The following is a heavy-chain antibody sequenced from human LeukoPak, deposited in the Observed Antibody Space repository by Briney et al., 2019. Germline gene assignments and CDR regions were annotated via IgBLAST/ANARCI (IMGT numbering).Heavy chain of an antibody. J-gene: IGHJ5*02. D-gene: IGHD6-13*01. CDR2: IYYSGST. CDR3: ARRDSSSWHNNWFDP. CDR1: GGPISSYY. V-gene: IGHV4-59*01. Sequence: PSETLSLTCTVSGGPISSYYWSWIREPPGKGLEWIGYIYYSGSTNYNPSLKSRVTISVDTSKNQFSLKLSSVTAADTAVYYCARRDSSSWHNNWFDPWGQGTLVTVSS.